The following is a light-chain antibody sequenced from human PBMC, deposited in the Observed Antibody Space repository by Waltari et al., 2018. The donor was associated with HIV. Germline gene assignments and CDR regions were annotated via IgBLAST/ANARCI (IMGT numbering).Light chain of an antibody. Sequence: QSVLTQPPSASGTPGQRVTISCSGGSSNIGSNTANWYQQLPGTAPKLLIYSNNQRPSGVPDRFSGSKSGTSASLAISGLQSEDEADYYCVAWDDSLNGWVFGGGTKLTVL. CDR2: SNN. V-gene: IGLV1-44*01. CDR1: SSNIGSNT. CDR3: VAWDDSLNGWV. J-gene: IGLJ3*02.